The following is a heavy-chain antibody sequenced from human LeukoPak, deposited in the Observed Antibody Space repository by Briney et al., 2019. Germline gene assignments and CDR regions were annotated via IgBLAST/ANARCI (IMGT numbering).Heavy chain of an antibody. CDR2: FSASGDST. J-gene: IGHJ6*02. V-gene: IGHV3-23*01. CDR3: AKAAPAALSHYYYGMDV. CDR1: GFTFSDYY. D-gene: IGHD2-2*01. Sequence: GGSLRLSCAASGFTFSDYYMSWIRQAPGRGLEWVSTFSASGDSTYYADSVKGRFTISGDNSKSTVYLQMNSLRAEDTAVYYCAKAAPAALSHYYYGMDVWGQGTTVTVSS.